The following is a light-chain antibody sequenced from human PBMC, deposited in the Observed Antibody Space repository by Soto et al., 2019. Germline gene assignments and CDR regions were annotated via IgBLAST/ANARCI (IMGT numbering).Light chain of an antibody. CDR3: QQYSDWPLVT. V-gene: IGKV3-15*01. J-gene: IGKJ4*01. CDR1: QSVSAY. CDR2: GAS. Sequence: EIVMTQSPATLSVSPGERVTLSCRASQSVSAYLAWYLQKPGQAPRLLIYGASTRATGIPVRFSGSGSGTEFTLTISSLQSEDSAVYHCQQYSDWPLVTFGGGTKVEI.